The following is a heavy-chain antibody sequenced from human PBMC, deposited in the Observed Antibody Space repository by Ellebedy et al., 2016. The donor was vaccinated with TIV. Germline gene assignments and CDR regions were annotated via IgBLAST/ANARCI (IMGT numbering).Heavy chain of an antibody. CDR1: GFTFSSYA. D-gene: IGHD2-21*02. J-gene: IGHJ6*03. Sequence: GGSLRLXXEASGFTFSSYAMSWLRQAPGRRLEWVSAISGSGGSTHYVDSVRGRFTISRDNPKNTLYLQMTSLRAEDTAVYYCARAPTAIFAHFYYYYYYMDVWGKGTTVTVSS. CDR3: ARAPTAIFAHFYYYYYYMDV. CDR2: ISGSGGST. V-gene: IGHV3-23*01.